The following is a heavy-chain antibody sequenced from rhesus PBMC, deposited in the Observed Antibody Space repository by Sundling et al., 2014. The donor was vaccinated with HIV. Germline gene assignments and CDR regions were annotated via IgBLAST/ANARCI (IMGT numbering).Heavy chain of an antibody. CDR3: VRGSRYTNYAHRDWYFDL. Sequence: EVQLVESGGGLAKPGGSVRLSCAASGFNLKDYYMHWVCQAPGKGLEWVSGISYSGGITYYADSVKGRFTISRENAKNTLYLQMDSLRVEDTAVFYCVRGSRYTNYAHRDWYFDLWGPGTPVTISS. CDR1: GFNLKDYY. J-gene: IGHJ2*01. D-gene: IGHD5-24*01. V-gene: IGHV3-59*01. CDR2: ISYSGGIT.